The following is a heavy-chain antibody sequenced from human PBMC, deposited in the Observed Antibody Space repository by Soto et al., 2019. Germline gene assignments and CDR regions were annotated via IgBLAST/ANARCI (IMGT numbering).Heavy chain of an antibody. CDR2: ISSYNGNT. CDR1: GYRFINYG. D-gene: IGHD2-15*01. V-gene: IGHV1-18*01. CDR3: ARGVAPYYFDD. J-gene: IGHJ4*02. Sequence: ASVKVSCKASGYRFINYGISWVRQAPGQGLEWMGWISSYNGNTNYAQKFQGRVTMTTDTSTTTAYMELKSLRSDDTAVYYCARGVAPYYFDDWGQGSLVTVSS.